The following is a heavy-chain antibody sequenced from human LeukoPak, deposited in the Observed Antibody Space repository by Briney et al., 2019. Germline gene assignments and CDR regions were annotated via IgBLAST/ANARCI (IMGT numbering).Heavy chain of an antibody. D-gene: IGHD4-17*01. CDR2: IYYSGST. J-gene: IGHJ3*02. CDR3: ARPTPGDYDEVGAFDI. V-gene: IGHV4-59*01. CDR1: GGSISSYY. Sequence: SETLSLTCTVSGGSISSYYWSWIRQPPGKGLEWIGYIYYSGSTNYNPSLKSRVTISVDTSKNQFSLKLSSVTAADTAVYYCARPTPGDYDEVGAFDIWGQGTMVTVSS.